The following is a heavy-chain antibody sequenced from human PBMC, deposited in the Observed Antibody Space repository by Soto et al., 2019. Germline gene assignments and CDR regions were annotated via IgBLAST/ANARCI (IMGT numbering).Heavy chain of an antibody. J-gene: IGHJ4*02. D-gene: IGHD4-4*01. V-gene: IGHV3-48*02. CDR2: ISNSNTI. CDR1: GFTFSSYS. Sequence: SGGSLRISCAASGFTFSSYSMNWVRQAPGKGLEWVSYISNSNTIYYADSGKGRFTISRDNAKNSLYLQMNSLRDEDTAVYYCASNSPYRQGQLRWGQGTLVTVSS. CDR3: ASNSPYRQGQLR.